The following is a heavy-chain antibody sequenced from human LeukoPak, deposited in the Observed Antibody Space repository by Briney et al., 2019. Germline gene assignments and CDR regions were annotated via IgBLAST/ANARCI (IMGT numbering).Heavy chain of an antibody. CDR1: GGSISSYY. D-gene: IGHD3-3*01. CDR3: ARDYDDLGVDY. J-gene: IGHJ4*02. Sequence: SETLSLTCTVSGGSISSYYWSWIRQPPGKGLEWIGFIYDSGSTNYNPSFKSRVTISEDTSKNQFSLKLTSVTAADTAVYYCARDYDDLGVDYWGQGTLVTVSS. CDR2: IYDSGST. V-gene: IGHV4-59*01.